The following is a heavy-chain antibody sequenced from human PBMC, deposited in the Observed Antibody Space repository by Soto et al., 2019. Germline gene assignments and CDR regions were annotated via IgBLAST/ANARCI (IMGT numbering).Heavy chain of an antibody. CDR1: GFTFSSYA. D-gene: IGHD2-15*01. Sequence: AGGSLRLCCAASGFTFSSYAMSWVRQAPGKGLEWVSAISGSGGSTYYADSVKGRFTISGDNSKNTLYLQMNSLRAEDTAVYYCAKANFLVVVVAAPRDYYYMDVWGKGTTVTVSS. CDR3: AKANFLVVVVAAPRDYYYMDV. V-gene: IGHV3-23*01. J-gene: IGHJ6*03. CDR2: ISGSGGST.